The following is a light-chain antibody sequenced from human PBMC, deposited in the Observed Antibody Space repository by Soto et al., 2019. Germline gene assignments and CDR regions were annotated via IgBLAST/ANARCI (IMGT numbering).Light chain of an antibody. V-gene: IGLV4-69*01. J-gene: IGLJ2*01. CDR2: INSDSSH. CDR3: QTWGTGIVT. CDR1: SGHTNYA. Sequence: QSVLTQSPSASASPGASVKLTCTLSSGHTNYAIAWHQQQPEKGPRFLMKINSDSSHSKGDGVPDRFSGSSSGAERYFTISSLQSEDEADYYCQTWGTGIVTFGGGTKLTVL.